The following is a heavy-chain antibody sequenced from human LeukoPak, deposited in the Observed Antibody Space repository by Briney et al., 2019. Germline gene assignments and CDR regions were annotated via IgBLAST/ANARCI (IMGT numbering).Heavy chain of an antibody. CDR1: GYSFNYYW. Sequence: KPGDSQKILCKGFGYSFNYYWIGCLRHFSGEGLECMGYIYPGDSDTRYSPSFQGQVTISADKSISTAYLQWSSLKASDTAMYYCARRGGDCPPGGCYYYYYMDVWGKGTTVTVSS. J-gene: IGHJ6*03. D-gene: IGHD2-21*02. V-gene: IGHV5-51*03. CDR2: IYPGDSDT. CDR3: ARRGGDCPPGGCYYYYYMDV.